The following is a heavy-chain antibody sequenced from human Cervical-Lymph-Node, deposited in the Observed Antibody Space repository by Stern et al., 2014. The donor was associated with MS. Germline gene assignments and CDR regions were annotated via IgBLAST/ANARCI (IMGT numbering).Heavy chain of an antibody. J-gene: IGHJ4*02. CDR2: IKQDGSDK. V-gene: IGHV3-7*01. D-gene: IGHD6-6*01. CDR1: GFTFTAHW. Sequence: EVQLVESGGGLVQSGGSLRLSCAASGFTFTAHWMSWVRQTPERGLEWVANIKQDGSDKTYADSVKGRFTVSRDNTKTSLYLQMNSLRGEDTAVYYCARLEYTSWSRGFDFWGLGTLVTVSS. CDR3: ARLEYTSWSRGFDF.